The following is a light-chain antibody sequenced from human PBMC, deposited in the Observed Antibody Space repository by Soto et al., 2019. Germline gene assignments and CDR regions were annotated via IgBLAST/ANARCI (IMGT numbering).Light chain of an antibody. J-gene: IGLJ1*01. CDR2: EVS. CDR3: SSFTSSTSLYV. Sequence: QSALTKPASVSGPPGQSITISCTGTSGDVGGFNYVSWYQQYSGKAPKLMIYEVSSRPSGVSDRFSASKSGNTASLTISGLEAEDEADYYCSSFTSSTSLYVFGTGTTLTVL. V-gene: IGLV2-14*01. CDR1: SGDVGGFNY.